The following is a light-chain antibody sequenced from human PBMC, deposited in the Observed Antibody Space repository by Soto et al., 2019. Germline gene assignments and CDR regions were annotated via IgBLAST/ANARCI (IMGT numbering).Light chain of an antibody. J-gene: IGKJ4*01. CDR2: DTS. V-gene: IGKV3-11*01. Sequence: EIVLTQSPATLSLSPGERATLSCRASQSVRSYLAWYQQKPGQAPRLLIYDTSNRATGIPARFSGSGSGTDFTFNISSLEPEDFAVYYCQQRSNWPLTFGGGTKVEIK. CDR3: QQRSNWPLT. CDR1: QSVRSY.